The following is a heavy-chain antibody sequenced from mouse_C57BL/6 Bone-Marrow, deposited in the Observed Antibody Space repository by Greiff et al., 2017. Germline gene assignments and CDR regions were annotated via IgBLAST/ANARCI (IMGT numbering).Heavy chain of an antibody. D-gene: IGHD1-1*01. CDR1: GFHIKDYY. CDR3: TRSLIYYGTNY. V-gene: IGHV14-2*01. J-gene: IGHJ2*01. CDR2: IDPEDGET. Sequence: VQLQQSGAELVKPGASVKLSCTASGFHIKDYYIHWVKQRTEQGLAWIGRIDPEDGETKYAPKFQDKAPITEDTSSNTAYRQLSSLTYEDTAVYYCTRSLIYYGTNYWGQGTTLTGSS.